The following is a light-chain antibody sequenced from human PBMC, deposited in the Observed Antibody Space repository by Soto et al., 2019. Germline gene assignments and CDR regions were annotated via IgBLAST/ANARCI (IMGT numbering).Light chain of an antibody. Sequence: EIVLTQSPGTLSLSPGERATLSCRASQSVSNTYIAWYQQKPGQAPRLLIYDASSRATGIPDRFSGSGSGTDFTLTISRLEPEDFAVYYCQQYGRSAGLFTFGPGTKVDIK. J-gene: IGKJ3*01. CDR2: DAS. V-gene: IGKV3-20*01. CDR3: QQYGRSAGLFT. CDR1: QSVSNTY.